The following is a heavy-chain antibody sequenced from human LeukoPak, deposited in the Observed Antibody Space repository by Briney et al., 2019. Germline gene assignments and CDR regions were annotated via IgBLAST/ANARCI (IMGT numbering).Heavy chain of an antibody. J-gene: IGHJ5*02. CDR3: AKEGSVVPAAIICSWFDP. D-gene: IGHD2-2*01. CDR2: IYSGGST. CDR1: GFTVSSNY. V-gene: IGHV3-53*01. Sequence: GGSLRLSCAASGFTVSSNYMSWVRQAPGKGLEWVSVIYSGGSTYYADSVKGRFTISRDNSKNTLYLQMNSLRAEDTAVYYCAKEGSVVPAAIICSWFDPWGQGTLVTVSS.